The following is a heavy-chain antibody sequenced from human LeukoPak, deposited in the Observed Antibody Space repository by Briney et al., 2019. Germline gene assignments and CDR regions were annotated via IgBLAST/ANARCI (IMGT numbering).Heavy chain of an antibody. J-gene: IGHJ6*03. CDR3: ARGDYYGSGSLYYYYYYMDV. CDR1: GGSISSYY. D-gene: IGHD3-10*01. V-gene: IGHV4-59*01. CDR2: IFYSGST. Sequence: SETLSLTCTVSGGSISSYYWSWIRQPPGKGLEWIGYIFYSGSTNYNPSLKSRVTISVDTSKNQFSLKLSSVTAADTAVYYCARGDYYGSGSLYYYYYYMDVWGKGTTVTISS.